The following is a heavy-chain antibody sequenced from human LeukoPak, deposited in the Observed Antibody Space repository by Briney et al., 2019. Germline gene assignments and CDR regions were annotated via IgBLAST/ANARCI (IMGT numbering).Heavy chain of an antibody. J-gene: IGHJ4*02. CDR1: GFTFSSYW. V-gene: IGHV3-7*03. D-gene: IGHD5-12*01. CDR3: AKVGYARDGDYFDY. CDR2: IKQDGSEK. Sequence: GGSLRLSCAASGFTFSSYWMSWVRQAPGKGLEWVANIKQDGSEKYYVDSVKGRFTISRDNAKNSLYLQMNSLRAEDTAVYYCAKVGYARDGDYFDYWGQGTLVTVSS.